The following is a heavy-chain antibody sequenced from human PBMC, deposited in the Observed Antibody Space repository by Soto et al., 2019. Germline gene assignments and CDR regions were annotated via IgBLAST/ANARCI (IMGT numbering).Heavy chain of an antibody. CDR3: ARDDIPGRAVAIYGMDV. CDR1: RFTFSNYG. CDR2: IWYDGSNK. D-gene: IGHD6-19*01. V-gene: IGHV3-33*01. Sequence: PGGSLRLSCAASRFTFSNYGMHWVRQAPGKGLEWVAVIWYDGSNKYYADSVKGRFTISRDNSKNTLYLQMNSLRAEDTAVYYCARDDIPGRAVAIYGMDVWGQGTTVTAP. J-gene: IGHJ6*02.